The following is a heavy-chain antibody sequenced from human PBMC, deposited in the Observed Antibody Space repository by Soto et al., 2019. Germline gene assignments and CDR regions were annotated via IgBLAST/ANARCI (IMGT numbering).Heavy chain of an antibody. CDR1: GGTFSSYA. D-gene: IGHD6-13*01. CDR2: VIPIFGTA. J-gene: IGHJ6*02. V-gene: IGHV1-69*01. CDR3: ARAVDAPNSSSWRKKYYYYYDMDV. Sequence: QVQLVQSGAEVKKPGSSVKVSCKASGGTFSSYAISWVRQAPGQGLEWMGGVIPIFGTANYAQEFQGRVTITADESTSTAYMKLSTLRSEDSAAYYCARAVDAPNSSSWRKKYYYYYDMDVWAQRTTVTVSS.